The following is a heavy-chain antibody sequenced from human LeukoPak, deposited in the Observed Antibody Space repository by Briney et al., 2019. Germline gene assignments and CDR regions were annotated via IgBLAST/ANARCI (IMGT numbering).Heavy chain of an antibody. Sequence: GGSLRLSCAASGFPFSNAWMNWVRQAPGAGLEWVALFKSKTNGGTTDYAAPVKGRFTMSRDDSENTLYLQMNNLKTEDTAVYYCVTETSGSFHYWGQGTLVTVSS. CDR3: VTETSGSFHY. CDR2: FKSKTNGGTT. CDR1: GFPFSNAW. V-gene: IGHV3-15*01. D-gene: IGHD3-10*01. J-gene: IGHJ4*02.